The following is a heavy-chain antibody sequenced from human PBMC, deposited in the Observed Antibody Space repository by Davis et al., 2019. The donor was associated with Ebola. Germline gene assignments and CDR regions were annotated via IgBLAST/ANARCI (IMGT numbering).Heavy chain of an antibody. Sequence: ASVKVSCKASGYTFTSYGISCVRQPPGQGLEWMGSINPHNGNTNYAQNVQGRVTMTTDTSTSTAYMEVGTLRSDDTAVYYCARAQFPTTSDHWGQGTLVTVSS. CDR3: ARAQFPTTSDH. V-gene: IGHV1-18*01. CDR1: GYTFTSYG. D-gene: IGHD1-1*01. CDR2: INPHNGNT. J-gene: IGHJ4*02.